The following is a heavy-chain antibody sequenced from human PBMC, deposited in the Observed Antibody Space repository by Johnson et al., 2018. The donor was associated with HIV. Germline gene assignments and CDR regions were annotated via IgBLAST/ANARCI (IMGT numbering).Heavy chain of an antibody. Sequence: VQLVESGGGLVQPGGSLRLSCAASGFTFSSYAMSWVRQAPGKGLEWVSAISGSGGSTYYADSVTGRFTISRDNAKNSLYLQMNSLRAEDTAVYYCARDDTGYSSSFDAFDVWGQGTMVTVSS. CDR1: GFTFSSYA. J-gene: IGHJ3*01. V-gene: IGHV3-23*04. CDR2: ISGSGGST. D-gene: IGHD6-13*01. CDR3: ARDDTGYSSSFDAFDV.